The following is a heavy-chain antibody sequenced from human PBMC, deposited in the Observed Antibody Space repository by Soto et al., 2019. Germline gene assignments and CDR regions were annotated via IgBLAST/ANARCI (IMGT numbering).Heavy chain of an antibody. CDR2: ISAYNGNT. V-gene: IGHV1-18*01. J-gene: IGHJ4*02. CDR3: AWSSGWYEEVY. Sequence: SSVRVSCTPSGYAFTSYGISWVRQAPGQGLGWMGWISAYNGNTNYAQKLQGRVTMTTDTSTSTAYMELRSLRSDDTAVYYCAWSSGWYEEVYWGQGTLVTV. CDR1: GYAFTSYG. D-gene: IGHD6-19*01.